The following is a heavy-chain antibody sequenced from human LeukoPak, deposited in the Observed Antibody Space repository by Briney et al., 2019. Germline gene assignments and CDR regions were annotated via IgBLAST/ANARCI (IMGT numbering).Heavy chain of an antibody. D-gene: IGHD6-13*01. Sequence: ASVKASCKASGYTFTSHYVHWVRQAPGQGLEWVGQINPSTGNTRYAQKCQGRLAVTRDSSTSTVYMELSSLTSDDTAVYYCAREIAATGKTFDFWGQGTLVTVSS. CDR2: INPSTGNT. CDR1: GYTFTSHY. CDR3: AREIAATGKTFDF. V-gene: IGHV1-46*01. J-gene: IGHJ4*02.